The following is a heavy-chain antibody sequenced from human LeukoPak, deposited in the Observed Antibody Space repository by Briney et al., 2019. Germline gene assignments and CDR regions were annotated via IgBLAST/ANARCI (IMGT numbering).Heavy chain of an antibody. CDR1: GFTFSSYG. CDR2: ISYDGSNK. D-gene: IGHD2-8*01. J-gene: IGHJ4*02. Sequence: PGGSLRLSCAASGFTFSSYGMHWVRQAPGKGLEWVAVISYDGSNKYYADSVKGRFTISRDNSKNTLYLQMNSLRAEDTAVYYCAKEQLPLDIVLMDYWGQGTLVTVSS. CDR3: AKEQLPLDIVLMDY. V-gene: IGHV3-30*18.